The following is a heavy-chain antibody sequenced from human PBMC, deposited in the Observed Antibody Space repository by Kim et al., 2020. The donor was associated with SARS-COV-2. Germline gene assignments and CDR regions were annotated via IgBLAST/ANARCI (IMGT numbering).Heavy chain of an antibody. J-gene: IGHJ5*02. Sequence: YYNPSLKSRVSISQDTSKNQFSLKLSSVAAADTAVYYCPTTSGGDWCDPGGPGTVVTVSS. V-gene: IGHV4-31*02. D-gene: IGHD3-10*01. CDR3: PTTSGGDWCDP.